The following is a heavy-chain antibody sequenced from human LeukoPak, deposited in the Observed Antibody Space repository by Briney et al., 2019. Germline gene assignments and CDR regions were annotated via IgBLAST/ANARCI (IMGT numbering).Heavy chain of an antibody. D-gene: IGHD1-26*01. CDR3: ARQVHSAWRYYFDY. CDR2: ISSSDSGI. J-gene: IGHJ4*02. CDR1: GFTFKNYE. V-gene: IGHV3-48*03. Sequence: GGSLRLSCVGSGFTFKNYEMNWVRQAPGKELEWISYISSSDSGISYADSVKGRFTISRDNAKNSLYLLMNSLRAEDTAVYYCARQVHSAWRYYFDYWGQGTLVTVSS.